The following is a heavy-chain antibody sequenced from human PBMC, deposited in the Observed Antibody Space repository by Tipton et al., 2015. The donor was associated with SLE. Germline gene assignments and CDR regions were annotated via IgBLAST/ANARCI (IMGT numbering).Heavy chain of an antibody. CDR1: GGSFSGYY. J-gene: IGHJ4*02. CDR3: ARELRAGYFDY. CDR2: INHSGST. Sequence: TLSLTCAVYGGSFSGYYWSWIRQPPGKGLEWIGEINHSGSTNYNPSLKSRVTISVDTSKNQFSLKLRAGTAADTAVYYCARELRAGYFDYWGQGTLVPVSS. D-gene: IGHD3-10*01. V-gene: IGHV4-34*01.